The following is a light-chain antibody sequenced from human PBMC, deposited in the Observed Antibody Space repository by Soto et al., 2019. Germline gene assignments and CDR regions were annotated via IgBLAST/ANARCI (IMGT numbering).Light chain of an antibody. CDR1: QGISSY. CDR2: AAS. V-gene: IGKV1-8*01. CDR3: QQYYSYPPLT. Sequence: AIRMTQSPSSFSASTGDRVTITCRSSQGISSYLAWYQQKPGKAPKLLIYAASTLQSGGPSRFSGRGSGTDFTLTISCLQSEDFANYYCQQYYSYPPLTFGGGTKVEIK. J-gene: IGKJ4*01.